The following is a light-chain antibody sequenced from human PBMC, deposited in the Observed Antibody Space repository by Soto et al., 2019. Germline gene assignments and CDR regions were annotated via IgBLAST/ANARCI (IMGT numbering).Light chain of an antibody. CDR2: GAS. CDR3: QQFNNWPLT. CDR1: QSVTSD. V-gene: IGKV3-15*01. J-gene: IGKJ4*01. Sequence: EIVMTQSPATLSVSPGEGATLSCRASQSVTSDLAWYQQKPGQPPRLLIYGASTRATGIPARFIGSGSGTEFTLTISSLQSEDFAVYYCQQFNNWPLTFGGGTKVEIK.